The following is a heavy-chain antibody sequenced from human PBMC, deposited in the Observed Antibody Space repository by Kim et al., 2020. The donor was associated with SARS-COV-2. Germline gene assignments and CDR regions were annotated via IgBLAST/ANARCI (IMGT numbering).Heavy chain of an antibody. CDR2: ISYDGSNK. J-gene: IGHJ4*02. CDR3: ARGAAVLRYFDY. Sequence: GGSLRLSCAASGFTFSSYAMHWVRQAPGKGLEWVAVISYDGSNKYYADSVKGRFTISRDNSKNTLYLQMNSLRAEDTAVYYCARGAAVLRYFDYWGQGTLVTVSS. V-gene: IGHV3-30-3*01. D-gene: IGHD3-3*01. CDR1: GFTFSSYA.